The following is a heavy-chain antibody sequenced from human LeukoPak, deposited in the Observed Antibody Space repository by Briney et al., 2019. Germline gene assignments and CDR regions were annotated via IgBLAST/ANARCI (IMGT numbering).Heavy chain of an antibody. CDR2: VNDSGGT. CDR3: ARAPSGRKLRFLEWSP. Sequence: SETLSLTCAVYIDSFTNYYWNWIRQTPGKGLEWIGEVNDSGGTNISPSLRSRVILSVDTSKNQFSLKLSSVTAADTAVYYCARAPSGRKLRFLEWSPWGQGTLVTVSS. J-gene: IGHJ5*02. V-gene: IGHV4-34*01. D-gene: IGHD3-3*01. CDR1: IDSFTNYY.